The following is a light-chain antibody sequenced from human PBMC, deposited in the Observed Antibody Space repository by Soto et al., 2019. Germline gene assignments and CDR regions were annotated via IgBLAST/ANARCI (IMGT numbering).Light chain of an antibody. V-gene: IGLV2-23*02. J-gene: IGLJ1*01. Sequence: QSVLTQPAAVSGSPGQSITISCTGTISDVGNFNVVSRYQQHPGKAPKVIIYDVSERPSGVSHRFSGAKSGNTASLSISGVRAEDEADYYCCSYVGSGTNVFGTGTKVTVL. CDR1: ISDVGNFNV. CDR2: DVS. CDR3: CSYVGSGTNV.